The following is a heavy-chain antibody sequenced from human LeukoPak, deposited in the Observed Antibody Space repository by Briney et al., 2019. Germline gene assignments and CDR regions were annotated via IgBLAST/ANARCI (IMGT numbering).Heavy chain of an antibody. CDR3: AKRAQRTNYYYYYIDV. CDR2: ISSSGDST. J-gene: IGHJ6*03. V-gene: IGHV3-23*01. Sequence: GGSLRLSCAASGFTFSTYAMCWVRQAPGRGLEWVSAISSSGDSTYYADSVKGRFTLSRDNSKNTLYLQMNSLRAEDTAVYYCAKRAQRTNYYYYYIDVWGKGTTVTVSS. CDR1: GFTFSTYA.